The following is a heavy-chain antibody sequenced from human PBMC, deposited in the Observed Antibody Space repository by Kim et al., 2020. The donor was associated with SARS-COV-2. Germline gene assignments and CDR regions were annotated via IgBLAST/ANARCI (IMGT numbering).Heavy chain of an antibody. J-gene: IGHJ1*01. CDR3: AKDRPKKSAAGTMGSFQ. V-gene: IGHV3-9*01. Sequence: GGSLRLSCAASGFTFDDYAMHWVRQAPVKGLEWVSGISWNSGSIGYADSVKGRVTISRDSAKNSLYLQMNSLRAEDTALYYCAKDRPKKSAAGTMGSFQ. CDR2: ISWNSGSI. D-gene: IGHD6-13*01. CDR1: GFTFDDYA.